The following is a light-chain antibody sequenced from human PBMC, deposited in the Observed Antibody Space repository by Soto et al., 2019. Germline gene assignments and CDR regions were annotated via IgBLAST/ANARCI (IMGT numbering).Light chain of an antibody. Sequence: QPVLTQPPSASGSPGQSVTISCTGTKNDIGVYDFVSWYQRHPGKAPRLIIYEVVQRPSGVPDRFSGSKSGNTSSLTVSGLQAADEADYVCKSYAGSNTNVFGSGTKGTVL. J-gene: IGLJ1*01. V-gene: IGLV2-8*01. CDR3: KSYAGSNTNV. CDR1: KNDIGVYDF. CDR2: EVV.